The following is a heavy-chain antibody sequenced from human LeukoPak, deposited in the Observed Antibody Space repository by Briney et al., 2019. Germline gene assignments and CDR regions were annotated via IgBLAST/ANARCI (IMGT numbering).Heavy chain of an antibody. Sequence: GGSLRLSCAASGXTFSSYAMSWVRQAPGKGLEWVSAISGSGGSTYYADSVKGRFTISRDNSKNTLYLQMNSLRAEDTAVYYCAKERLLWFGELLAHFDYWGQGTLVTVSS. CDR3: AKERLLWFGELLAHFDY. CDR2: ISGSGGST. J-gene: IGHJ4*02. V-gene: IGHV3-23*01. CDR1: GXTFSSYA. D-gene: IGHD3-10*01.